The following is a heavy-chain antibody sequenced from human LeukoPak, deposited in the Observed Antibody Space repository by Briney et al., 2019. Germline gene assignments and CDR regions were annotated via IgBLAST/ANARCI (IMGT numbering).Heavy chain of an antibody. V-gene: IGHV3-23*01. CDR2: ISGSGGST. CDR1: GFTFSSYG. CDR3: AKDKGFYGSGTEFDY. J-gene: IGHJ4*02. Sequence: GGSLRLSCAASGFTFSSYGMSWVRQAPGKGLEWVSAISGSGGSTYYADSVKGRFTISRDNSKNTLYLQMNSLKAEDTAVYYCAKDKGFYGSGTEFDYWGQGTLVTVSS. D-gene: IGHD3-10*01.